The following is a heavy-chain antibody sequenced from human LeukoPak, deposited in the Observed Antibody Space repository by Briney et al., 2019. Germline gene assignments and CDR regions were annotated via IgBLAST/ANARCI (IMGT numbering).Heavy chain of an antibody. CDR3: ARRLAASYYYYYGMDV. Sequence: ASVKVSCKASGYTFTGYYMHWVRQAPGQGLEWMGWINPNSGGTNYAQKFQGRVTMTRDTSISTAYMELSRLRSDDTAVYYCARRLAASYYYYYGMDVWGQGTTVTVSS. V-gene: IGHV1-2*02. CDR2: INPNSGGT. D-gene: IGHD6-13*01. CDR1: GYTFTGYY. J-gene: IGHJ6*02.